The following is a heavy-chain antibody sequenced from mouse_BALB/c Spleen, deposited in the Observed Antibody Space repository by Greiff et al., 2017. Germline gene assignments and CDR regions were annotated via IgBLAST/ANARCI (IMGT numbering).Heavy chain of an antibody. CDR1: GYTFTSYW. J-gene: IGHJ3*01. CDR3: ANYDYAY. Sequence: VKLMESGAELAKPGASVKMSCKASGYTFTSYWMHWVKQRPGQGLEWIGYINPSTGYTEYNQKFKDKATLTADKSSSTAYMQLSSLTSEDSAVYYCANYDYAYWGQGTLVTVSA. V-gene: IGHV1-7*01. D-gene: IGHD2-4*01. CDR2: INPSTGYT.